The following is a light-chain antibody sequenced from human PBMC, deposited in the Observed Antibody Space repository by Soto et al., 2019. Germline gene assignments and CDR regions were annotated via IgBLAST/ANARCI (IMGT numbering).Light chain of an antibody. V-gene: IGLV8-61*01. CDR3: ALFMGNGISV. CDR1: SGSVSTANH. Sequence: QAVVTQESSFSVSPGGPVTLPCGLISGSVSTANHPHGYQQTPGQAPRTLIYSTSTRSSGVPDRFSGSILGNKTALTIAGAQADDESDYYCALFMGNGISVFGTGTKLTVL. CDR2: STS. J-gene: IGLJ1*01.